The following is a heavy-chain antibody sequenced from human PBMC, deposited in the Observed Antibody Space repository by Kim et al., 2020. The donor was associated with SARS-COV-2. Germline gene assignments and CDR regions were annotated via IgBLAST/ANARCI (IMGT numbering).Heavy chain of an antibody. D-gene: IGHD2-2*01. V-gene: IGHV3-48*02. Sequence: GGSLRLSCTVSGFNFNSYSMNWVRQAPGKGLEWVSYISSSSSTVYYAGSVRGRFTISRDNAKNSLFLQMNSLRDDDTAVYYCARCPLSMTRVRGMSTTTLCDYDNMDAWGQGTTVTVPS. CDR1: GFNFNSYS. CDR3: ARCPLSMTRVRGMSTTTLCDYDNMDA. CDR2: ISSSSSTV. J-gene: IGHJ6*02.